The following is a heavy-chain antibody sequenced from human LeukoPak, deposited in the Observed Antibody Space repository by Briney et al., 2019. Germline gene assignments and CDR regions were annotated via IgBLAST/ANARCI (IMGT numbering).Heavy chain of an antibody. D-gene: IGHD3-22*01. V-gene: IGHV1-2*02. CDR1: VYTFTDYY. J-gene: IGHJ4*02. CDR3: ARRLDYYDSRTYYRSFDY. CDR2: INPNSGGT. Sequence: GASVTVSCKASVYTFTDYYMHWVRQAPGQGLEWMGWINPNSGGTNYAQNFQGRVTMTRDTSISTAYMELSRLTSDDTAVYYCARRLDYYDSRTYYRSFDYWGQGTLVTVSS.